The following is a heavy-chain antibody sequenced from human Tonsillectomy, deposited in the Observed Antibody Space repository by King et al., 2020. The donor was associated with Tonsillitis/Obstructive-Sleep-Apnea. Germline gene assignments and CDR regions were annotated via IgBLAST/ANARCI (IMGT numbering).Heavy chain of an antibody. CDR3: ARDFGKDWDY. J-gene: IGHJ4*02. CDR1: VFTFSSYS. D-gene: IGHD3-10*01. Sequence: QLVQSGGGLVQPGGSLRLSCAASVFTFSSYSMNWGRQAPGKGLEWVSYISRSSSTIYYADSVKGRFTIYRDNAKTSLYLQMYSLRDEDTAVYYCARDFGKDWDYWGQGTLVTVSS. CDR2: ISRSSSTI. V-gene: IGHV3-48*02.